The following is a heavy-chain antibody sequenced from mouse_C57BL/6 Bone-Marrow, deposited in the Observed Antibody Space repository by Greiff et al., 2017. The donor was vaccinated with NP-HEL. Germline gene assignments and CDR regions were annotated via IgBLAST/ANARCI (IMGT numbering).Heavy chain of an antibody. V-gene: IGHV14-3*01. D-gene: IGHD1-1*01. Sequence: EVKLVESVAELVRPGASVKLSCTASGFNIKNTYMHWVKQRPEQGLEWVGRIDPANGNTKYAPKFQGKATITADTSSNTAYLQLSSLTSEDTAIYYCARPRYGRPYFDVWGTGTTVTVSS. CDR3: ARPRYGRPYFDV. J-gene: IGHJ1*03. CDR2: IDPANGNT. CDR1: GFNIKNTY.